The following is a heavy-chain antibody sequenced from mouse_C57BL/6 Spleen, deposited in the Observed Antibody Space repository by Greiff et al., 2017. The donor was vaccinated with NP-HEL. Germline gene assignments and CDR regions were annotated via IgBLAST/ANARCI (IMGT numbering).Heavy chain of an antibody. Sequence: QVQLQQSGAELVMPGASVKLSCKASGYTFTSYWMHWVKQRPGQGLEWIGEIDPSDSYTNYNQKFKGKSTLTVDKSSSTAYMQLSSLTSEDSAVYYCAMAYYSNYAMDYWGQGTSVTVSS. CDR2: IDPSDSYT. CDR3: AMAYYSNYAMDY. V-gene: IGHV1-69*01. CDR1: GYTFTSYW. D-gene: IGHD2-5*01. J-gene: IGHJ4*01.